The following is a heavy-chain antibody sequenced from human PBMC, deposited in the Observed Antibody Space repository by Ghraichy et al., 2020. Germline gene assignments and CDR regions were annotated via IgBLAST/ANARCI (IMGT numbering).Heavy chain of an antibody. CDR1: EFTFSSYW. CDR2: IKQDGSEK. V-gene: IGHV3-7*01. Sequence: GGSRRLSCAASEFTFSSYWMSWVRQAPGKGLEWVANIKQDGSEKYYVDSVKGRFTISRDNAKNSLYLQMNSLRAEDTAVYYCARVSGWGSSWYFDLWGRGTLVTVSS. CDR3: ARVSGWGSSWYFDL. J-gene: IGHJ2*01. D-gene: IGHD3-10*01.